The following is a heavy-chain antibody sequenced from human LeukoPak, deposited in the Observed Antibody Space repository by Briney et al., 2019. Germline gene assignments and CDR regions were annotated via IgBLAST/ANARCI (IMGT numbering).Heavy chain of an antibody. V-gene: IGHV3-74*01. CDR1: GFTFSSYW. CDR3: ASKTAGRGLDY. J-gene: IGHJ4*02. D-gene: IGHD6-13*01. CDR2: INSDGSST. Sequence: GGSLRLSCAASGFTFSSYWMHWVRQAPGMGLVWVSRINSDGSSTNYADSVKGRFTISRDNAKNTLYLQMNSLRAEDTAVYYCASKTAGRGLDYWGQGTLVIVSS.